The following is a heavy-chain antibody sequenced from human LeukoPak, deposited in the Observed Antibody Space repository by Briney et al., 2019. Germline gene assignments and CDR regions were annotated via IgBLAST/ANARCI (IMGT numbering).Heavy chain of an antibody. D-gene: IGHD3-10*01. J-gene: IGHJ4*02. CDR2: ISGSGGST. V-gene: IGHV3-23*01. CDR1: GFTFSSYA. CDR3: ARVGFGDSLPGY. Sequence: TGGSLRLSCAASGFTFSSYAMSWVRQAPGKGLEWVSAISGSGGSTYYADSVKGRFTISRDNAKNSLYLQMNSLRAEDTAVYYCARVGFGDSLPGYWGQGTLVTVSS.